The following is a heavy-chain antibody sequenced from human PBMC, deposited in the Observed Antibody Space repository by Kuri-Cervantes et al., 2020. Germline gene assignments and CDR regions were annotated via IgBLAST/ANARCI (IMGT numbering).Heavy chain of an antibody. CDR1: GDSVSSGNYY. CDR2: IYYSGST. CDR3: ARRDFWSGYSDWFDP. Sequence: ESLKISCTVSGDSVSSGNYYWSWIRQPPGKGLEWIGYIYYSGSTNYNPSLESRVTMSVDTSKSQFSLKLISVTAADTAVYYCARRDFWSGYSDWFDPWGQGTLVTVSS. D-gene: IGHD3-3*01. J-gene: IGHJ5*02. V-gene: IGHV4-61*01.